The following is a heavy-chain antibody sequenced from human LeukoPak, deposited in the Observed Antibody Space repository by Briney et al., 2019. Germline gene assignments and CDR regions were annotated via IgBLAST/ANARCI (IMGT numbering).Heavy chain of an antibody. CDR2: IYYSGST. CDR1: GGSFSGYY. V-gene: IGHV4-59*08. CDR3: ARHLTRYFAL. J-gene: IGHJ2*01. Sequence: SETLSLTCAVYGGSFSGYYWSWIRQPPGKGLEWIGYIYYSGSTNYNPSLKSRVTISVDTSKNQFSLKLSSVTAADTAVYYCARHLTRYFALWGRGTLVTVSS.